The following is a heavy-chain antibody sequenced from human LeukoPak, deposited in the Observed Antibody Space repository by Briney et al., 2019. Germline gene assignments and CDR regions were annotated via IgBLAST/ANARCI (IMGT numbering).Heavy chain of an antibody. CDR1: GYTFTSYY. CDR2: INPGDGST. D-gene: IGHD1-1*01. J-gene: IGHJ4*02. V-gene: IGHV1-46*01. CDR3: ARATRGLERGGFIDY. Sequence: ASVKVSCKASGYTFTSYYMYWVRQAPGQGLEWMGIINPGDGSTSYAQKFQGRVTMTRDTSTSTVYMELSSLRSEDTAVYFCARATRGLERGGFIDYWGQGILVTVSS.